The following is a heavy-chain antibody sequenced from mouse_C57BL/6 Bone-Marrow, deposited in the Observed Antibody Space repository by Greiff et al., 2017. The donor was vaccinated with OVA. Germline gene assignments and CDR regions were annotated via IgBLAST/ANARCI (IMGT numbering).Heavy chain of an antibody. CDR1: GYTFTGYW. CDR2: ILPGSGST. D-gene: IGHD1-1*01. CDR3: ARALITTVVAPFAY. Sequence: QVQLQQSGAELMKPGASVKLSCKATGYTFTGYWIEWVKQRPGHGLEWIGEILPGSGSTNYNEKFKGKAPLTADTSSNTAYMQLSSLTTEDSAIYYCARALITTVVAPFAYWGQGTLVTVSA. J-gene: IGHJ3*01. V-gene: IGHV1-9*01.